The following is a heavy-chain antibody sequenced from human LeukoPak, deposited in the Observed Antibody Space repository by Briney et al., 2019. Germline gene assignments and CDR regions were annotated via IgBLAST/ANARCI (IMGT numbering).Heavy chain of an antibody. CDR3: ARSKGPSSWYVPGTDFDY. CDR1: GFTFSSYW. Sequence: GGSLRLSCAASGFTFSSYWMHWVRQAPGKGLVWVSRINSDGSSTSYADSVKGRFTISRDNAKNTLYLQMNSLRAEDTAVYYCARSKGPSSWYVPGTDFDYWGQGTLVTVSS. CDR2: INSDGSST. V-gene: IGHV3-74*01. J-gene: IGHJ4*02. D-gene: IGHD6-13*01.